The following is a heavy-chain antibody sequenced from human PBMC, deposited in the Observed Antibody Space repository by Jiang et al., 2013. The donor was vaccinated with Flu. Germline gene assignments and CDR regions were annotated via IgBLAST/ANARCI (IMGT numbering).Heavy chain of an antibody. CDR1: GGSISSGGYY. D-gene: IGHD6-6*01. V-gene: IGHV4-31*03. Sequence: PGLVKPSQTLSLTCTVSGGSISSGGYYWSWIRQHPGKGLEWIGYIYYSGSTYYNPSLKSRVTISVDTSKNQFSLKLSSVTAADTAVYYCARDPDSSSSYFDYWGQGTLVTVSS. J-gene: IGHJ4*02. CDR2: IYYSGST. CDR3: ARDPDSSSSYFDY.